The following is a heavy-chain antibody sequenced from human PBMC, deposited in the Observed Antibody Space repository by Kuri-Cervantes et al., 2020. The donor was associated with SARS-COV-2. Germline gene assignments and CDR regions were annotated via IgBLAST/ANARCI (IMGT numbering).Heavy chain of an antibody. CDR2: INPNSGGT. V-gene: IGHV1-2*06. J-gene: IGHJ3*02. D-gene: IGHD6-13*01. CDR1: GYTFTGYY. CDR3: ARDADSSSWYPGAFGI. Sequence: ASVKVSCKASGYTFTGYYMHWVRQAPGQGLEWMGRINPNSGGTNYAQKFQGRVTMTRDTSISTAYMELSRLRSDDTAVYYCARDADSSSWYPGAFGIWGQGTMVTVSS.